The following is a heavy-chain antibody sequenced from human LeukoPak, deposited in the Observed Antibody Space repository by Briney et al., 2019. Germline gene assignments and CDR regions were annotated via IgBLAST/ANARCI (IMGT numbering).Heavy chain of an antibody. CDR1: GFTFSNYG. V-gene: IGHV3-30*02. D-gene: IGHD5-24*01. CDR3: ARRRDGYSFSFDY. Sequence: PGGSLRLSCAASGFTFSNYGMHWVRQAPGKGLEWVAFIRHDGSNKYYAETVKGRFTISRDNSKNTLYLQMNSLRTEDTAVYYCARRRDGYSFSFDYWGQGTLVTVSS. CDR2: IRHDGSNK. J-gene: IGHJ4*02.